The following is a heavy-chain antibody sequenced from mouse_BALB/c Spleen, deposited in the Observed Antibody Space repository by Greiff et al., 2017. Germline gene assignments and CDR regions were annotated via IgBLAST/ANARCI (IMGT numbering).Heavy chain of an antibody. V-gene: IGHV5-6-4*01. CDR3: TRSPITTVGEYYFDD. D-gene: IGHD1-1*01. J-gene: IGHJ2*01. CDR1: GSTFSSYT. Sequence: EVKLMESGGGLVKPGGSLKLSCAASGSTFSSYTMSWVRQTPEKRLEWVATISSGGSYTYYPDSVKGRFTISRDNAKNTLYLQMSSLKSEDTAMYYCTRSPITTVGEYYFDDWGQGTTLTVSS. CDR2: ISSGGSYT.